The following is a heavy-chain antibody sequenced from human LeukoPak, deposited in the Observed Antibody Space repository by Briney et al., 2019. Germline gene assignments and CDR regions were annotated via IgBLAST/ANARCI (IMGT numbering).Heavy chain of an antibody. D-gene: IGHD5-24*01. V-gene: IGHV3-33*08. Sequence: GGSLRLSCAASGFTFSSYGMSWVRQAPGKGLEWVAFIRYDGSNKYYADSVKGRFTISRDNAKNSLYLQMNSLRAEDTAVYYCARPRGNVEMATIPFDYWGQGTLVSVSS. CDR3: ARPRGNVEMATIPFDY. CDR2: IRYDGSNK. CDR1: GFTFSSYG. J-gene: IGHJ4*02.